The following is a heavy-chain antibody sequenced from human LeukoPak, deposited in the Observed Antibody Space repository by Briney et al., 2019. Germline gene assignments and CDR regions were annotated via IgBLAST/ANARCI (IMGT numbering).Heavy chain of an antibody. D-gene: IGHD3-22*01. CDR3: AKESSDYYDSSGYSYFDY. J-gene: IGHJ4*02. Sequence: GGSLRLSCAASGFTFSYDGMHWVRQAPGKGPEWVAVISYDGSNKYYADSVKGRFTISRDNSKNTLYLQMNSLRAEDTAVYYCAKESSDYYDSSGYSYFDYWGQGTLVTVSS. V-gene: IGHV3-30*18. CDR1: GFTFSYDG. CDR2: ISYDGSNK.